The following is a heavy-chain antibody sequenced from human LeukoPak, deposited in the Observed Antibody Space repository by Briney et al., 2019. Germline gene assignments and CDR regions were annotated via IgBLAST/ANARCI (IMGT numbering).Heavy chain of an antibody. D-gene: IGHD6-13*01. CDR3: ARVKPIAAAGPDYYFDY. CDR2: INPSGGST. J-gene: IGHJ4*02. Sequence: ASVKVSCKASGYTFTSYYMHWVRQAPGQGLEWMGIINPSGGSTSYAQKFQGRVTMTRDTSTSTVYMELSSLRSEDTAVYYCARVKPIAAAGPDYYFDYWGQGTLVTVSS. V-gene: IGHV1-46*01. CDR1: GYTFTSYY.